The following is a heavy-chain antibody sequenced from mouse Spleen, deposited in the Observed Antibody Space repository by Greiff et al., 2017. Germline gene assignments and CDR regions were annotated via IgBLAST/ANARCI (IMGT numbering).Heavy chain of an antibody. V-gene: IGHV1-20*01. CDR3: ARGGDDGYYVGY. CDR1: GYSFTGYF. D-gene: IGHD2-3*01. Sequence: VQLQQSGPELVKPGDSVKISCKASGYSFTGYFMNWVMQSHGKSLEWIGRINPYNGDTFYNQKFKGKATLTVDKSSSTAHMELRSLTSEDSAVYYCARGGDDGYYVGYWGQGTTLTVSS. J-gene: IGHJ2*01. CDR2: INPYNGDT.